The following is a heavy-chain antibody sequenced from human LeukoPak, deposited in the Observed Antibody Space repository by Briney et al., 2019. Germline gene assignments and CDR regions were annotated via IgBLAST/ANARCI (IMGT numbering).Heavy chain of an antibody. CDR1: GFTFSVAA. CDR2: IGASGEST. J-gene: IGHJ3*01. D-gene: IGHD5-24*01. Sequence: GSLRLSCAASGFTFSVAAMTWVRQAPGKGLEWVSLIGASGESTYYADSVKGRFTISRDNSKNTLSLQMNSLRVGDTAMYFCAKDIQLSTWGLGTMVTVSS. V-gene: IGHV3-23*01. CDR3: AKDIQLST.